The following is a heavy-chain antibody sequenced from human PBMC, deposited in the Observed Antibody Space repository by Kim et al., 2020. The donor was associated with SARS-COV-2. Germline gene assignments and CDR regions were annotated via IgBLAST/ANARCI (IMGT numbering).Heavy chain of an antibody. CDR1: GFTFSSYA. V-gene: IGHV3-30-3*01. CDR3: ARDTGQWIQLWLGY. D-gene: IGHD5-18*01. CDR2: ISYDGSNK. J-gene: IGHJ4*02. Sequence: GGSLRLSCAASGFTFSSYAMHWVRQAPGKGLEWVAVISYDGSNKYYADSVKGRFTISRDNSKNTLYLQMNSLRAEDTAVYYCARDTGQWIQLWLGYWGQG.